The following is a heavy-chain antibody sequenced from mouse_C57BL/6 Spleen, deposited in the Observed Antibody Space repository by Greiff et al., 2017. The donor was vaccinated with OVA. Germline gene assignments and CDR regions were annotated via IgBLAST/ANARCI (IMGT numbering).Heavy chain of an antibody. Sequence: DVKLVASGGGLVKPGGSLKLSCAASGFTFSSYAMSWVRQTPEKRLEWVATISGGGSYTYYPDNVKGRFTISSDNAKHNLYLQMSHLKSEDTAMYYCARGTVTTETLFDYWGQGTTLTVSS. CDR3: ARGTVTTETLFDY. V-gene: IGHV5-4*03. J-gene: IGHJ2*01. CDR1: GFTFSSYA. D-gene: IGHD2-2*01. CDR2: ISGGGSYT.